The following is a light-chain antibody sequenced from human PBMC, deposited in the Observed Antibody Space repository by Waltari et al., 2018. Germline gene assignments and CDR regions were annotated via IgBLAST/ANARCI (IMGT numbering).Light chain of an antibody. Sequence: SYVLTQPPSVSVAPGQTARITCGGNDIGSKSVHWSQQKPGQAPVLVIFYDSDRPSGIPERFSGSNSGNTATLSISRVEAGDEAGYYCQVWASSTDHHAVFGGGTQLTVL. V-gene: IGLV3-21*04. CDR3: QVWASSTDHHAV. CDR2: YDS. J-gene: IGLJ7*01. CDR1: DIGSKS.